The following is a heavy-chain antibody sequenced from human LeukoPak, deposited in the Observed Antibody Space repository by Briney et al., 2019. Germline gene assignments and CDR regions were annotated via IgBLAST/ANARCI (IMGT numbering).Heavy chain of an antibody. CDR1: GFMFSNYA. Sequence: GGSLRLSCAASGFMFSNYAMSWVRQAPGKGLEWVSGISGSGETTYYSDSEKGRLTISRDNSRNTLYLHMNNLRAEDTAVYFCAKESFKALAGYLDSWGQGSLVTVSS. CDR3: AKESFKALAGYLDS. V-gene: IGHV3-23*01. CDR2: ISGSGETT. J-gene: IGHJ4*02. D-gene: IGHD6-19*01.